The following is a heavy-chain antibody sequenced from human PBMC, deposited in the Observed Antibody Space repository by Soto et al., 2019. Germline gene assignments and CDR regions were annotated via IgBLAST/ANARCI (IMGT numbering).Heavy chain of an antibody. CDR2: ISGSGGST. D-gene: IGHD2-15*01. CDR3: AKLGSGGSCYSCWFDP. Sequence: GGSLRLSCAASGFTFSSYAMSWVRQAPGKGLEWVSAISGSGGSTYYADSVKGRFTISRDNSKNTLYLQMNSLRAEDTAVYYCAKLGSGGSCYSCWFDPWGQGTLVTVSS. J-gene: IGHJ5*02. CDR1: GFTFSSYA. V-gene: IGHV3-23*01.